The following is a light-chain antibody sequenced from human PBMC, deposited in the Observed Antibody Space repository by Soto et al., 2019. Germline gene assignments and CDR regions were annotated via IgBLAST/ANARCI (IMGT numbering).Light chain of an antibody. CDR1: QSVSSN. CDR3: QQYNNWPPLT. Sequence: MTQSPSTLSASVGDTVTVTCRASQSVSSNLAWYQQKPGQAPRLLIYGASTRATGIPARFSGSGSGTEFTLTISSLQSEDFAVYYCQQYNNWPPLTFGGGTKVDIK. CDR2: GAS. J-gene: IGKJ4*01. V-gene: IGKV3-15*01.